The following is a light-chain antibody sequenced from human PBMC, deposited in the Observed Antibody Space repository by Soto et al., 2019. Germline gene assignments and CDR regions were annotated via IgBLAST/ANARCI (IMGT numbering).Light chain of an antibody. Sequence: DIQMTQSPPTLSANVGDRVTITCRASQSISTWLAWYQQKAGKAPRLLIYKASTLENGVPSWFSGSGSGTEFSLTISSLQPDDFAAYYCQQYNRGFGQGTKVEVK. CDR1: QSISTW. CDR3: QQYNRG. CDR2: KAS. J-gene: IGKJ1*01. V-gene: IGKV1-5*03.